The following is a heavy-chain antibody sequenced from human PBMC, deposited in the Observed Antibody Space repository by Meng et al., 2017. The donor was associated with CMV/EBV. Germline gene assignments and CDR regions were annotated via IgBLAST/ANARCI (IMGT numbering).Heavy chain of an antibody. Sequence: ASVKVSCKASGYTFTSYYMHWVRQAPGQGLEWMGIINPSGGSTSYAQKFQGRVTMTRDTSTSTVYMELSSLRSEDTAVYYCASSNEGGNPGFRAEYFQYWGQGTLVTVSS. V-gene: IGHV1-46*01. CDR1: GYTFTSYY. J-gene: IGHJ1*01. CDR3: ASSNEGGNPGFRAEYFQY. D-gene: IGHD4-23*01. CDR2: INPSGGST.